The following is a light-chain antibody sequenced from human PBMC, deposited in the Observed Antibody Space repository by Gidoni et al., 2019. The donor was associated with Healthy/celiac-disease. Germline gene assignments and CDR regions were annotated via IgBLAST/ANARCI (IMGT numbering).Light chain of an antibody. CDR2: AAS. Sequence: DLQLTQSPSSLSASVGDRVTITCRASQSISSYLHWYQQKPGKAPKLLIYAASSLQSGVPSRFSGSGSGTDFTLTISSLQPEDFATYYCQQSYSNPPTFGQGTKLEIK. CDR1: QSISSY. J-gene: IGKJ2*01. V-gene: IGKV1-39*01. CDR3: QQSYSNPPT.